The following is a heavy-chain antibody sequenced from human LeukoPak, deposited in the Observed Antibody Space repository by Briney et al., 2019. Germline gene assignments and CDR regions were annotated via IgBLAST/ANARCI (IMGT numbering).Heavy chain of an antibody. Sequence: GGSLRLSCAASGFTFSSYSMNWVRQAPGKGLEWVSSISSSSSHIYYADSVKGRFTISRDNAKNSLYLQMNSLRAEDTAVYYCARDSGLYYYDSSGYYDYWGQGTLVTVSS. CDR3: ARDSGLYYYDSSGYYDY. J-gene: IGHJ4*02. D-gene: IGHD3-22*01. CDR1: GFTFSSYS. V-gene: IGHV3-21*01. CDR2: ISSSSSHI.